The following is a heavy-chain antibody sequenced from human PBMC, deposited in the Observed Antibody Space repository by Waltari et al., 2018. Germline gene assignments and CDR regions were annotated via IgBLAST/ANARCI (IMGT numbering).Heavy chain of an antibody. J-gene: IGHJ6*03. Sequence: QVQLQQWGAGLLKPSETLSLTCAVYGGSFSGYYWSWIRQPPGKGLEWIGEINHSGSTNDNPSLKSRVTISVDTSKNQFSLKLSSVTAADTAVYYCAIAKYCSGGSCTTPDDYMDVWGKGTTVTISS. CDR1: GGSFSGYY. D-gene: IGHD2-15*01. CDR2: INHSGST. V-gene: IGHV4-34*01. CDR3: AIAKYCSGGSCTTPDDYMDV.